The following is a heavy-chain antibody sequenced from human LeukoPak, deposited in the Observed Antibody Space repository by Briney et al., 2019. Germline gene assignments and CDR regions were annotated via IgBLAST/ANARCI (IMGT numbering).Heavy chain of an antibody. V-gene: IGHV4-31*03. J-gene: IGHJ5*02. CDR2: MYYSGST. CDR3: ARVSTYYYDRSGPDWFDP. CDR1: GGSISSGGYY. D-gene: IGHD3-22*01. Sequence: SQTLSLTCTVSGGSISSGGYYWNWIRQHPGKGLEWIGYMYYSGSTYYNPSLKSRVIVSVDTSTNQFSLKLSSVTAADTAVYYGARVSTYYYDRSGPDWFDPWGQGTLVTVSS.